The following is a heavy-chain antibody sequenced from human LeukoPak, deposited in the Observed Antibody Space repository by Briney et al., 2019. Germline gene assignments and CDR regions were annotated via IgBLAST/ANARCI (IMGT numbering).Heavy chain of an antibody. CDR1: GFAFSDYS. V-gene: IGHV3-48*02. D-gene: IGHD5-18*01. J-gene: IGHJ4*02. CDR3: ARVHRGYSYRRLDY. CDR2: ISSSDNTI. Sequence: PGGSLTLSCAGSGFAFSDYSMNWVRQAPGKGLEWVSYISSSDNTIHYADSVKGRFTISRDNAKNSLYLEMNSLRDEDTAVYYCARVHRGYSYRRLDYWGQGGPATVSS.